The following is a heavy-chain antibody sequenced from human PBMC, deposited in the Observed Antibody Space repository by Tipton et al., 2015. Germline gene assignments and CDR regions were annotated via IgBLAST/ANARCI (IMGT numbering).Heavy chain of an antibody. CDR1: GFTFSNYG. D-gene: IGHD3-22*01. CDR2: IYYDGSEK. CDR3: AREVDSGSYPTLDY. Sequence: SLRLSCAASGFTFSNYGMHWVRQAPGKGLEWLAIIYYDGSEKYYADSVKGRFTISRENSNNTLFLEMNSLRAEDTAVYYCAREVDSGSYPTLDYWGQGTLVTVSS. V-gene: IGHV3-33*01. J-gene: IGHJ4*02.